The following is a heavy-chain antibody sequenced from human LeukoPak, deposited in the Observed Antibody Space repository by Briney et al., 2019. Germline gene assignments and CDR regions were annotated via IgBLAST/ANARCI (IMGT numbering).Heavy chain of an antibody. CDR3: AKDPFAYYYGSGNYYFDY. Sequence: PGGSLRLSCAASGFIFSDHCMDWVRPAPGKGLEWVSAISGSGGSTYYADSVKGRFTISRDNSKNTLYLQMNSLRAEDTAVYYCAKDPFAYYYGSGNYYFDYWGQGTLVTVSS. CDR1: GFIFSDHC. V-gene: IGHV3-23*01. D-gene: IGHD3-10*01. CDR2: ISGSGGST. J-gene: IGHJ4*02.